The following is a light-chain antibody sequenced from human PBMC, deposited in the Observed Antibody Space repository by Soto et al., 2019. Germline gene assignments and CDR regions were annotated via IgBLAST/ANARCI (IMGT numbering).Light chain of an antibody. J-gene: IGKJ1*01. CDR3: HQYNTWT. CDR1: QSISSW. Sequence: DIQMTQSPSTLSASVGDRVTITCRASQSISSWLAWFQQKPGKAPKLLMYDASDLENGVPSRFSGSGSGTEFTLTISSLQPEDFATYYCHQYNTWTFGQGTKVEIK. CDR2: DAS. V-gene: IGKV1-5*01.